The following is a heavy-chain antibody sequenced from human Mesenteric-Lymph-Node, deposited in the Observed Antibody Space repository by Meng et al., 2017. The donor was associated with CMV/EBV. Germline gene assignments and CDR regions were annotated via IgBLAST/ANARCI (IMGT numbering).Heavy chain of an antibody. CDR3: ARVDNPPDPVY. CDR1: GYTFTSYG. J-gene: IGHJ4*02. V-gene: IGHV1-69*05. CDR2: IIPIFGTA. D-gene: IGHD5-24*01. Sequence: SVKVSCKASGYTFTSYGISWVRQAPGQGLEWMGGIIPIFGTANYAQKFQGRVTITTDESTSTAYMELSSLRSEDTAVYYCARVDNPPDPVYWGQGTLVTVSS.